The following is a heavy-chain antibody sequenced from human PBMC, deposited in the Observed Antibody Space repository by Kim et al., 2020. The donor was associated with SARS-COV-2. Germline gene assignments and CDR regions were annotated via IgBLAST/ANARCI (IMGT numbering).Heavy chain of an antibody. CDR3: AIEVGYCSINSCSPDH. CDR1: ESIVGSNY. J-gene: IGHJ4*02. CDR2: IYSGGST. V-gene: IGHV3-53*01. D-gene: IGHD2-2*01. Sequence: GGSLRLSCAASESIVGSNYMSWVRQAPGRGLEWVSIIYSGGSTYYADSVRGRFTISRDNSKNTLFLQMNSLRAEDTAVYYCAIEVGYCSINSCSPDHWGQGTLVTVSS.